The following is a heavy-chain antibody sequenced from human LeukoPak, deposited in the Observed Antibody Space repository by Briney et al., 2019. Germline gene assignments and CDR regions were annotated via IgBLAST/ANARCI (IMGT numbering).Heavy chain of an antibody. J-gene: IGHJ4*02. CDR1: GFPFSNAW. CDR3: TTEIQ. V-gene: IGHV3-15*07. D-gene: IGHD5-18*01. Sequence: GGSLRLSCAVFGSGFPFSNAWMNWVRQAPGKGLEWVGRIKSKTDGGTTDYAAPVKGRFTISRDDSKNTLYLQMNSLKTEDTAVYYCTTEIQWGQGTLVTVSS. CDR2: IKSKTDGGTT.